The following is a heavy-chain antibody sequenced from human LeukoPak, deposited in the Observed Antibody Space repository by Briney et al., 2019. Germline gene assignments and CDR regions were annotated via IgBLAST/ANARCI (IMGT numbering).Heavy chain of an antibody. Sequence: SETLSLTCTVSGGSISSSSYYWGWIRQPPGKGLEWIGSIYYSGSTYYNPSLKSRVTISVDTSKNQFSLKLSSVTAADTAVYYCARHSAYGGNLYNWFDPWGQGTLLTVSS. D-gene: IGHD4-23*01. CDR3: ARHSAYGGNLYNWFDP. V-gene: IGHV4-39*01. J-gene: IGHJ5*02. CDR2: IYYSGST. CDR1: GGSISSSSYY.